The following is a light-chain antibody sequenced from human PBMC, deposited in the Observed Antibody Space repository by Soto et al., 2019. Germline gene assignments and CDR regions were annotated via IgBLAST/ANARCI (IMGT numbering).Light chain of an antibody. CDR2: EVS. CDR1: SSEVGGYNY. CDR3: SSYAGSNNLYV. V-gene: IGLV2-8*01. Sequence: QSALTQPPSASGSHGQSVTISCTGTSSEVGGYNYVSWYQQHPGKAPKLMIYEVSKRPSGVPDRFSGSKSGNTASLSVSGLQAEDEADYYCSSYAGSNNLYVFGTGTNFTVL. J-gene: IGLJ1*01.